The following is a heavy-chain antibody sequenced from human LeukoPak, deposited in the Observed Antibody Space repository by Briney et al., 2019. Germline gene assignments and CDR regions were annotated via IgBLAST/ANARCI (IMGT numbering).Heavy chain of an antibody. CDR2: IYYSGST. V-gene: IGHV4-59*01. J-gene: IGHJ5*02. CDR1: GGSISSYY. D-gene: IGHD6-13*01. Sequence: PSETLPLTCTVSGGSISSYYWSWIRQPPGKGLEWIGYIYYSGSTNYNPSLKSRVTISVDTSKNQLSLKLSSVAAADTAVYYCARGYSSSWFKFDPWGQGTLATVSS. CDR3: ARGYSSSWFKFDP.